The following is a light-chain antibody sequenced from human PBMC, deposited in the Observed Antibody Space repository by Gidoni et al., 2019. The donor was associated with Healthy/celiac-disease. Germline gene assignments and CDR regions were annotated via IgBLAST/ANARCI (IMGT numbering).Light chain of an antibody. CDR2: EVS. V-gene: IGLV2-14*01. Sequence: QSALTQPASVSGSPGQSITISCPGTRSDVGGYNYVSWYHQHPGKAPKLMIYEVSNRPSGVSNRFSGSKAGNTASMTISGLQAEDEDDYYCSSYTSSSYVVFGGGTKLXVL. CDR1: RSDVGGYNY. J-gene: IGLJ2*01. CDR3: SSYTSSSYVV.